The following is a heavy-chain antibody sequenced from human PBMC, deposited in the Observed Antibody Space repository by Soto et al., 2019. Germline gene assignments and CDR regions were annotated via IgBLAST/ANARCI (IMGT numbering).Heavy chain of an antibody. Sequence: EVQLLESGGGLVQPGWSLRLSCAASGFTFSNYAMTWVRQAPGKGLEWVSAISGDGGSTYNADSVKGRFTISRDNPKNTLYLQMNSLRVEYTAVYDCAKDYKYLGSSWYLDHWGQGTLVTVSS. CDR3: AKDYKYLGSSWYLDH. CDR2: ISGDGGST. D-gene: IGHD6-13*01. CDR1: GFTFSNYA. J-gene: IGHJ4*02. V-gene: IGHV3-23*01.